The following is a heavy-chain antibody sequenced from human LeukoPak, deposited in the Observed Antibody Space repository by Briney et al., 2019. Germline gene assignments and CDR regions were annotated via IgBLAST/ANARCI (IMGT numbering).Heavy chain of an antibody. Sequence: GGSLRLSCTVSGFTVSSNSWSWVRQAPGKGLEWVSFIYSGGNTHYSDAVKGRFPISRDNSKNTLYLQMNSLRAEDTAVYYCARGGPAAGRFDYWGQGTLVTVSS. CDR1: GFTVSSNS. D-gene: IGHD6-13*01. CDR2: IYSGGNT. CDR3: ARGGPAAGRFDY. J-gene: IGHJ4*02. V-gene: IGHV3-53*01.